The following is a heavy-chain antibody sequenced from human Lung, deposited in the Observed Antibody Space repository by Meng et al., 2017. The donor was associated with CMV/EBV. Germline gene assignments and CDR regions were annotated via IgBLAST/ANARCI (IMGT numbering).Heavy chain of an antibody. V-gene: IGHV3-30-3*01. D-gene: IGHD3-3*01. CDR2: ISYDGSNK. Sequence: GESLKISCAASGFTFSSYAMHWVRQAPGKGLEWVAVISYDGSNKYYADSVKGRFTISRDNSKNTLYLQMNSLRAEDTAVYYCARVELRFLEWSGFDYWGHGTLVTVSS. J-gene: IGHJ4*01. CDR1: GFTFSSYA. CDR3: ARVELRFLEWSGFDY.